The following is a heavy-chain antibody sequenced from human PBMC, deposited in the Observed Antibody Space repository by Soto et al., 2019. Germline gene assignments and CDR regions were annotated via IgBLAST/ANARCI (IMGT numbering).Heavy chain of an antibody. CDR3: AKATATGGGAFDI. J-gene: IGHJ3*02. CDR1: GFTCSSYD. D-gene: IGHD2-8*02. CDR2: ILVGGST. V-gene: IGHV3-23*01. Sequence: GGSLRLSCAASGFTCSSYDMSWARQAPGKGLEWVSTILVGGSTHYPDSVKGRFTISRDNSKNTVFLQMNSLTAGDTAVYYCAKATATGGGAFDICGQGTMVTVSS.